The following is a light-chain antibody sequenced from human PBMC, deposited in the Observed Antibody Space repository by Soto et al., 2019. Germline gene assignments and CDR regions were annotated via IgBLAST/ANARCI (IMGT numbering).Light chain of an antibody. CDR1: QSISKC. CDR3: QHYNNYVPWT. Sequence: DNKMHRSPSTLSAYLGDRVTITCRASQSISKCLAWHQQKPGKAPKLLIYAASSLQSGVPSSFSGSGSGAEFTLTVSSLQPEDFATYDCQHYNNYVPWTCGQVTKMDVK. V-gene: IGKV1-5*01. CDR2: AAS. J-gene: IGKJ1*01.